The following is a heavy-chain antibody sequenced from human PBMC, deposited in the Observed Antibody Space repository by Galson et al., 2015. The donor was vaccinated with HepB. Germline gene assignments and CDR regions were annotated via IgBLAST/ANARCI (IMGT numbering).Heavy chain of an antibody. D-gene: IGHD2-21*01. Sequence: SLRLSCAASGFTFSNYAMSWVRQVPGKEFQWVSAISGSGDSTYYADSVKGRFTISRDNSKNTLFLRMDGLRAEDTAMYYCARERSQSYSGDWGQGALVAVSS. CDR3: ARERSQSYSGD. J-gene: IGHJ4*02. CDR1: GFTFSNYA. CDR2: ISGSGDST. V-gene: IGHV3-23*01.